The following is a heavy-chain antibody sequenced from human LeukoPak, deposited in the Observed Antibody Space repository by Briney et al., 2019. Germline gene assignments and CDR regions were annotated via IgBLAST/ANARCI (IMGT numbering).Heavy chain of an antibody. CDR1: GGSITGYY. D-gene: IGHD6-19*01. Sequence: SESLSLTCTVSGGSITGYYWTWIRQPAEKGLEWIGRIYTSDNTIYNPSLKSRVTISIDTSKNQFSLKLNSVTAADTAVYYCAAESERWLLRSWGQGTLVTVSS. CDR2: IYTSDNT. J-gene: IGHJ4*02. CDR3: AAESERWLLRS. V-gene: IGHV4-4*07.